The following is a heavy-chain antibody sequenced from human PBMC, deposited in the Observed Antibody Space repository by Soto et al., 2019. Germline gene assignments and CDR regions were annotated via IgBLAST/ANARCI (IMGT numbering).Heavy chain of an antibody. Sequence: QLGGSLRLSCAASGFTFGTTDMSWVRQAPGEGLEWVSTIDGSGGITYYADSVKGRFTISRDNSRNTVDLQMNSLRGDDTALYYCVKNSGRFNTWGQGALVTVCS. J-gene: IGHJ5*02. CDR1: GFTFGTTD. CDR2: IDGSGGIT. CDR3: VKNSGRFNT. V-gene: IGHV3-23*01. D-gene: IGHD3-10*01.